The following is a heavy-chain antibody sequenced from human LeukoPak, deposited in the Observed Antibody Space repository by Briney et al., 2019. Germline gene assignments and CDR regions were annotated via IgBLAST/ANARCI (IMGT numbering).Heavy chain of an antibody. CDR1: GGSFSGYY. CDR3: ARGRGYCSDDSCYSPGVYFDY. V-gene: IGHV4-34*01. J-gene: IGHJ4*02. Sequence: PSETLSLTCAVYGGSFSGYYWTWIRQPPGKGLEWIGEINHSGSTNYNPSLKSRVTISVDTSKNQFSLKLRSVTAADTAVYYCARGRGYCSDDSCYSPGVYFDYWGQGTLVTVSS. CDR2: INHSGST. D-gene: IGHD2-15*01.